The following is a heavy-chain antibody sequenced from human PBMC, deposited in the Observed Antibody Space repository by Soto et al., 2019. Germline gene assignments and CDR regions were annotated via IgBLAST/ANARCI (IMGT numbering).Heavy chain of an antibody. J-gene: IGHJ4*02. V-gene: IGHV4-4*02. CDR3: ARDGTAVYGSGSYI. Sequence: SETLSLTCAVSGGSISSSNWWSWVRQPPGKGLEWIGEIYHSGSTNYNPSLKSRVTILVAKSKNQFSLKLSSVTAADTAVYYCARDGTAVYGSGSYIWGQGTLVTVSS. CDR1: GGSISSSNW. D-gene: IGHD3-10*01. CDR2: IYHSGST.